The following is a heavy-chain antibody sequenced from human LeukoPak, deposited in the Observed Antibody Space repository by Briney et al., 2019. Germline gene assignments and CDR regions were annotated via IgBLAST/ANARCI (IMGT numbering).Heavy chain of an antibody. CDR1: GFIFSNYA. CDR2: IGGVSESF. Sequence: GGSLRLSCAASGFIFSNYAMTWVRQAPGRGLEWVSIIGGVSESFYYADSVKGRFTVSRDNSKDTLYLQINSLRDEDTAVYYCARRWLGDPYGMDVWGQGTTVSVSS. J-gene: IGHJ6*02. D-gene: IGHD3-10*01. CDR3: ARRWLGDPYGMDV. V-gene: IGHV3-23*01.